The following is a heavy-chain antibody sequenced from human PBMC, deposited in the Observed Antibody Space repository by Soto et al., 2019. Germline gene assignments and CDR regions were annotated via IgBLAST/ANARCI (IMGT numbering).Heavy chain of an antibody. CDR2: IYPGDSDT. V-gene: IGHV5-51*01. D-gene: IGHD2-15*01. Sequence: PGESLKISCKGFGYSFSRLWIGWARQMPGMGLEWMGIIYPGDSDTRYSPSFQGQVTISDDKTISSAYVQWSSLKASGTAMYYCARRGSRFCSHASCNPHYGMDVWGQGTTVTVSS. CDR1: GYSFSRLW. J-gene: IGHJ6*02. CDR3: ARRGSRFCSHASCNPHYGMDV.